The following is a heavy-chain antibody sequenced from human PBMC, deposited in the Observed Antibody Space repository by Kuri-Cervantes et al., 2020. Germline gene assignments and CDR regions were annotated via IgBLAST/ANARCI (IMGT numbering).Heavy chain of an antibody. J-gene: IGHJ4*02. CDR1: GGSVSSGSYY. V-gene: IGHV4-39*07. Sequence: GSLRLSCTVSGGSVSSGSYYWSWIRQPPGKGLEWIGEINHSGSTNYNPSLKSRVTISVDTSKNRFSLKLSSVTAADTAVYYCAKMGVVASYYFDYWGQGTLVTVSS. CDR3: AKMGVVASYYFDY. D-gene: IGHD2-15*01. CDR2: INHSGST.